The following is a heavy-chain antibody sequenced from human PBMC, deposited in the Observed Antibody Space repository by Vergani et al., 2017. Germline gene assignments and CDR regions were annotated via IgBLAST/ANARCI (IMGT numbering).Heavy chain of an antibody. CDR1: GFTVSSNY. J-gene: IGHJ5*02. Sequence: EVQLVETGGGLIQPGGSLRLSCAASGFTVSSNYMSWVRQAPGKGLEWVSVIYRGGSTYYADPVKGRFTMSRDNSKNTLYLQMNSRRAEDTAVYYCTSGQSSGYDASDWFDPWGQGTLVTVYS. CDR2: IYRGGST. V-gene: IGHV3-53*02. D-gene: IGHD3-22*01. CDR3: TSGQSSGYDASDWFDP.